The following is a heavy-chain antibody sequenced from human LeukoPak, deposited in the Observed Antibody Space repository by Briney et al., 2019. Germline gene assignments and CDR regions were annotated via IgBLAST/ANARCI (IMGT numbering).Heavy chain of an antibody. CDR3: ARDPYYYDSSGRDY. CDR2: INPNSGGT. CDR1: GYTFGGYY. D-gene: IGHD3-22*01. J-gene: IGHJ4*02. V-gene: IGHV1-2*02. Sequence: GASVKVSCKASGYTFGGYYMHWVRQAHGQGLEWMGWINPNSGGTNYAQKFQGRVTMTRDTSISTAYMELSRLRSDDTAVYYCARDPYYYDSSGRDYWGQGTLVTVSS.